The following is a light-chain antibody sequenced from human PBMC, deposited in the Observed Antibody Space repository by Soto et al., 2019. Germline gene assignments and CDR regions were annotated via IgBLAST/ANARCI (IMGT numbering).Light chain of an antibody. CDR1: QSVSNN. Sequence: EIVMTQSPATLAVSPGERATLSCRASQSVSNNLAWYQQKPGQAPRLLIYGASTRATGIPARFSGSGSGTEFTLTISSLQSEDFAVYYCQQYNNWPPWTFGQGTKVEIK. CDR3: QQYNNWPPWT. V-gene: IGKV3-15*01. CDR2: GAS. J-gene: IGKJ1*01.